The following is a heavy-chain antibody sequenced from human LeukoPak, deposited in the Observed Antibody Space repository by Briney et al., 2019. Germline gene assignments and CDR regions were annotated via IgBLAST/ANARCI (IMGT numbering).Heavy chain of an antibody. D-gene: IGHD6-19*01. V-gene: IGHV3-7*01. CDR3: ARDRGYSSVLILAFDY. CDR2: IKQDGSEK. J-gene: IGHJ4*02. Sequence: GGSLRLSCAASGFTFSSYWMSWVRQAPGKVLEWVANIKQDGSEKYYVDSVKGRFTISRDNAKNSLYLQMNSLRAEDTAVYYCARDRGYSSVLILAFDYWGQGTLVTVSS. CDR1: GFTFSSYW.